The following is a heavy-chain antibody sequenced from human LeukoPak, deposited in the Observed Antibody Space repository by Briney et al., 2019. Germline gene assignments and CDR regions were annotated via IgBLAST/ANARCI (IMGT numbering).Heavy chain of an antibody. Sequence: SETLSLTCTVSGGSISSYYWSWIRQPAGKGLEWIGRIYTSGSTNYNPSLKSRVTMSVDTSKSQFSLKLSSVTAADTAVYYCARDPIAVAFFDYWGQGTLVTVSS. CDR3: ARDPIAVAFFDY. D-gene: IGHD6-19*01. J-gene: IGHJ4*02. V-gene: IGHV4-4*07. CDR2: IYTSGST. CDR1: GGSISSYY.